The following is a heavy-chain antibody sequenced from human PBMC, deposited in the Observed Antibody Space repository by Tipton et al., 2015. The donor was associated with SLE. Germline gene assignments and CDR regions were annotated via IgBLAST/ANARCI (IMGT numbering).Heavy chain of an antibody. Sequence: GSLRLSYAASGFTFNSYAMSWVRQAPGKGLEWVSAISGSGGSTYYADSVKGRLTISRDNSKNTLYLQMNSLRVEDTAVYYCARGSMVRENDAFDMWGQGTMVTVSS. V-gene: IGHV3-23*01. D-gene: IGHD3-10*01. J-gene: IGHJ3*02. CDR2: ISGSGGST. CDR3: ARGSMVRENDAFDM. CDR1: GFTFNSYA.